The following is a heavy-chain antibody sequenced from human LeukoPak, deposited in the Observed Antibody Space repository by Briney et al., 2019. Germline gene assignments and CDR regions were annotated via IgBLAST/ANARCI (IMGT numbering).Heavy chain of an antibody. CDR3: AKDISPALTMIDW. J-gene: IGHJ4*02. CDR1: GFTLDEYA. Sequence: PGGSVRHSCAASGFTLDEYALHLVRQAPGKGPERVSGISLKSGSIGYADSVKGRFTISRDNAKNSLYLQMNSLRAEDMALYYCAKDISPALTMIDWWGQGTLFTVSS. CDR2: ISLKSGSI. V-gene: IGHV3-9*03. D-gene: IGHD3-3*01.